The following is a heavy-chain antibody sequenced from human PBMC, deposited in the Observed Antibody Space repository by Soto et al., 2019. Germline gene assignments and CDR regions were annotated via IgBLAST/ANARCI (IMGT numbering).Heavy chain of an antibody. Sequence: PSETLSLTCTVSGGPISSSSYYWGWIRQPPGKGLEWIGSIYYSGSTYYNPSLKSRVTISVDTSKNQFSLKLSSVTAADTAVYYCATSPAYYYNSSGYYYFDYWGQGTLVTVSS. V-gene: IGHV4-39*01. CDR2: IYYSGST. D-gene: IGHD3-22*01. J-gene: IGHJ4*02. CDR1: GGPISSSSYY. CDR3: ATSPAYYYNSSGYYYFDY.